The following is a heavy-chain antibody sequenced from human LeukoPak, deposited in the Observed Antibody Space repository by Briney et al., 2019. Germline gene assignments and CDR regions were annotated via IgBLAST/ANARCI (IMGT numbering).Heavy chain of an antibody. CDR3: ARDSLARIRTFDY. CDR2: INAGNGNT. D-gene: IGHD3-16*01. CDR1: GYTFTSYA. Sequence: ASVKVSCKASGYTFTSYAMHWVRQAPGQRLEWMGWINAGNGNTKYSQKFQGRVTITRDTSASTAYMELSSLRSEDTAVYYCARDSLARIRTFDYWGQGTLVTVSS. V-gene: IGHV1-3*01. J-gene: IGHJ4*02.